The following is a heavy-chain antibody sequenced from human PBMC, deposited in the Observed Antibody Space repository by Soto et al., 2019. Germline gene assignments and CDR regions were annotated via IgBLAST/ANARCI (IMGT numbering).Heavy chain of an antibody. CDR2: ISSRSSGI. D-gene: IGHD2-8*01. V-gene: IGHV3-21*01. J-gene: IGHJ4*02. CDR3: ARSSCTNGICPFDS. Sequence: GGSLRLSCAASGFTFSRYSMSWVRQAPGKGLEWVSSISSRSSGIYYADSLKGRFTISRDNAKESLFLQMNSLRVEDTAVYYCARSSCTNGICPFDSWGQGSLVTVCS. CDR1: GFTFSRYS.